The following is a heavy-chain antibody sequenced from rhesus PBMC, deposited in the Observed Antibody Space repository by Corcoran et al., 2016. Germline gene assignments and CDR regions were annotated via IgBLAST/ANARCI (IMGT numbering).Heavy chain of an antibody. CDR3: ARDAADIVVVVSATSSLDV. J-gene: IGHJ5-2*02. CDR2: IDGNNART. D-gene: IGHD2-8*01. V-gene: IGHV4-81*01. CDR1: GGSISGYY. Sequence: QVQLQESGPGLVKPSETLSLTCAVSGGSISGYYWSWIRQPPGKGLEWIGNIDGNNARTTHPPPPTGRFTISKDTSKRQFALNLSSVPAADTAVYYCARDAADIVVVVSATSSLDVWGRGVLVTVSS.